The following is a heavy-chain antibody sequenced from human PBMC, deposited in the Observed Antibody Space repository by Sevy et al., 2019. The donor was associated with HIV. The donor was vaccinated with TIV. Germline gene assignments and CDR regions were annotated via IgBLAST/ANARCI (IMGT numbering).Heavy chain of an antibody. CDR2: INPSNGST. Sequence: ASVKVPGKASGYTFTSYYIQWVRQAPGQGLEWMGMINPSNGSTTYAQKFQGRVTMSKDTSTITVHMEMSSLRSEDTAVYECARGGWIFWGQGTMVTVSS. CDR3: ARGGWIF. CDR1: GYTFTSYY. D-gene: IGHD2-2*03. V-gene: IGHV1-46*03. J-gene: IGHJ3*01.